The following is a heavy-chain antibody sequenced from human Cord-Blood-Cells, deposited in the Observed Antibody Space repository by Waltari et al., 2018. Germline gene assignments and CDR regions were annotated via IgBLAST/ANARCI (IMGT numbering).Heavy chain of an antibody. V-gene: IGHV3-9*01. Sequence: EVQLVESGGGLVQPGRSLRLSCAASGFTFDDYALHWVRQAPGKGREWVSGMSWNSGSIGYADSVKGRFTISRDNAKISLYLQMNSLRADDTALYYCAKDGQDVGAFDIWGQGTMVTVSS. J-gene: IGHJ3*02. CDR3: AKDGQDVGAFDI. D-gene: IGHD2-15*01. CDR1: GFTFDDYA. CDR2: MSWNSGSI.